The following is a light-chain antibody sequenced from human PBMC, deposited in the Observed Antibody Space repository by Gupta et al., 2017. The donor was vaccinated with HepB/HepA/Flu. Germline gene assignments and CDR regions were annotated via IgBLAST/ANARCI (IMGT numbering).Light chain of an antibody. CDR1: RSNIGSNY. Sequence: QSVLTQPPSASGTPGQRVTISCSGSRSNIGSNYVYWYQQLPGTAPKPLIYSNNQRPSGVPDRFSGSKSGTSASLAISGLRSEDEADYYCAAWDDSLRGVFGGGTKLTVL. J-gene: IGLJ3*02. CDR2: SNN. V-gene: IGLV1-47*01. CDR3: AAWDDSLRGV.